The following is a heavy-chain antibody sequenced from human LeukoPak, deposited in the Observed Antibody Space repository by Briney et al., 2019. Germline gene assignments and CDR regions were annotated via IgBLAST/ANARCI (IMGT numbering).Heavy chain of an antibody. Sequence: SETLSLTCTVSGGSISSYYWSWIRQPPGKGLEWIGYIYYSGSTNYNPSLKSRVTISVDTSKNQFSLKLSSVTAADTAVYYCARDQAKKYWGQGTLVTVSS. CDR3: ARDQAKKY. J-gene: IGHJ4*02. V-gene: IGHV4-59*01. D-gene: IGHD1-26*01. CDR1: GGSISSYY. CDR2: IYYSGST.